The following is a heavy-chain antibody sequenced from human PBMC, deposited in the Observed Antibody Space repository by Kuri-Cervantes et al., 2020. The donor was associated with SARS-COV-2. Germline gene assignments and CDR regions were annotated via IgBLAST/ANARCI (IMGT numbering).Heavy chain of an antibody. D-gene: IGHD3-3*01. CDR2: INPSGGST. V-gene: IGHV1-46*01. Sequence: ASVKVSCKASGYTFTSYYMHWVQRAPGQGLEWMGIINPSGGSTSYAQKFQGRVTMTRDTSTSTVYMELSSLRSEDTAVYYCAKDANDFWSGYYLDYWGQGTLVTVSS. CDR3: AKDANDFWSGYYLDY. CDR1: GYTFTSYY. J-gene: IGHJ4*02.